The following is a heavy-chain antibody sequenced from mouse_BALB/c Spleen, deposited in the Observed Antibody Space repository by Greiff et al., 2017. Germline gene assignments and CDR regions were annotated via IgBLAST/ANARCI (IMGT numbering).Heavy chain of an antibody. D-gene: IGHD1-1*01. CDR3: ARERDGSSYFDY. J-gene: IGHJ2*01. Sequence: EVKLVESGGGLVKPGGSLKLSCAASGFTFSSYAMSWVRQTPEKRLEWVASISSGGSTYYPDSVKGRFTISRDNARNILYLQMSSLRSEDTAMYYCARERDGSSYFDYWGQGTTLTVSS. CDR2: ISSGGST. CDR1: GFTFSSYA. V-gene: IGHV5-6-5*01.